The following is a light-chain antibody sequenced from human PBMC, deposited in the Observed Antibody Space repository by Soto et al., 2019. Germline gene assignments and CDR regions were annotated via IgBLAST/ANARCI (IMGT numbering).Light chain of an antibody. CDR2: QAS. J-gene: IGKJ1*01. CDR1: QSIRTW. V-gene: IGKV1-5*03. CDR3: QQYSTFLWT. Sequence: IQMTQKTSSLSASVGDTVTITCRASQSIRTWLAWYQQKPGKAPRLLMYQASSLKSGVPSRCSGSGSETEFTLTITILQPDDTATYFFQQYSTFLWTVGQGTKVDIK.